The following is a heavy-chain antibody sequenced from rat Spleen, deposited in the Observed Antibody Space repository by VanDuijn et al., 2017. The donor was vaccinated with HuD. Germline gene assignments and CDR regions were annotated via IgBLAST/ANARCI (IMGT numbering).Heavy chain of an antibody. V-gene: IGHV5-20*01. CDR2: ISYDGSST. J-gene: IGHJ3*01. Sequence: EVQLVESGGGLVQPGRSMKLSCAASGFTFSNYDMAWVRQAPTKGLEWVASISYDGSSTYYRDSVKGRFTISRDNAKTTLSLQMDSLRSEDTATYFCATAGTRVSRFAYWGQGTLVTVSS. CDR3: ATAGTRVSRFAY. D-gene: IGHD1-4*01. CDR1: GFTFSNYD.